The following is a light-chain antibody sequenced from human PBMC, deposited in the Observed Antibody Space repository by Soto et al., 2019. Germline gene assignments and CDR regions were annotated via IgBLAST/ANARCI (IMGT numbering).Light chain of an antibody. Sequence: QSALTQPPSASGSPGQSVTISCTGTSSDVGAYKYVSWYQQHPGKAPKLMIYAVSERPSGVPDRFSGSKSGNTASLTVSGLQAEDEADYYCSSYADTNNLLFGGGTKSPS. CDR1: SSDVGAYKY. V-gene: IGLV2-8*01. CDR3: SSYADTNNLL. CDR2: AVS. J-gene: IGLJ2*01.